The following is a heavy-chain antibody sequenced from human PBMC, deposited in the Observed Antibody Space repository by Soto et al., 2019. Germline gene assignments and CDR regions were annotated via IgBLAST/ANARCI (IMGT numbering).Heavy chain of an antibody. Sequence: PGGSLRLSCAASGFTFNNYEMNWVRQAPGKGLEWVSYISSGGSTRHYADSVKGRFTISIDNSKNALYLQMDSLRAEDTAVYDCATLYCSSTSCYPYGVDVWGQGTTVTVSS. J-gene: IGHJ6*02. CDR3: ATLYCSSTSCYPYGVDV. D-gene: IGHD2-2*01. CDR2: ISSGGSTR. CDR1: GFTFNNYE. V-gene: IGHV3-48*03.